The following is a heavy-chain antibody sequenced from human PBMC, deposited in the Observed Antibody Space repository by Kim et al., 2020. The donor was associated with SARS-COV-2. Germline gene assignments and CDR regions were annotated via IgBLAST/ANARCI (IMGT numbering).Heavy chain of an antibody. D-gene: IGHD5-12*01. CDR1: GFSVSNTY. V-gene: IGHV3-53*01. Sequence: GGSLRLSCAVSGFSVSNTYLSWVRQAPGKGMEWVSVIYNSGATYYADSVKGRFTISRDNSKNMLFLQMSGLRAEDTAVYYCTRNTDSGYEFWGRGTLVIVSP. J-gene: IGHJ4*02. CDR2: IYNSGAT. CDR3: TRNTDSGYEF.